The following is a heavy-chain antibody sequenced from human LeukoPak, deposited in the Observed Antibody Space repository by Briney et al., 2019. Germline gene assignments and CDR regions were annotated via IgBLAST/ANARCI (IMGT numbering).Heavy chain of an antibody. CDR1: DGSINSYY. V-gene: IGHV4-4*09. Sequence: SETLSLTCSVSDGSINSYYWSWIRQPPGKDLEWIGYIYTSGSTNYNPSLKSRVTISVDTSKNQFSLQLSSVTAADTAVYYCAGDPNLAIFDHWGQGILVTVSS. J-gene: IGHJ4*02. CDR3: AGDPNLAIFDH. CDR2: IYTSGST. D-gene: IGHD3-9*01.